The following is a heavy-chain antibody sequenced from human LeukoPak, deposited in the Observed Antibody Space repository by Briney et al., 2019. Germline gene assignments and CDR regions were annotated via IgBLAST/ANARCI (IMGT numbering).Heavy chain of an antibody. CDR3: VRVDQRSVENPTIFGVVSDY. D-gene: IGHD3-3*01. CDR2: ISAYKGNI. CDR1: GYTFTNYG. Sequence: EASVKVSCKASGYTFTNYGISWVRQAPGQGLEWMGWISAYKGNINYAQNLQGRVTMTTDTSTSTAYMELRSLRSDDTAVYYCVRVDQRSVENPTIFGVVSDYWGQGTLVTVSS. J-gene: IGHJ4*02. V-gene: IGHV1-18*01.